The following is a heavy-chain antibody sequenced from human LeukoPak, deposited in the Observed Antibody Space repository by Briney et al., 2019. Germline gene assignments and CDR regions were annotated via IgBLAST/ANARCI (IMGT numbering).Heavy chain of an antibody. J-gene: IGHJ6*03. D-gene: IGHD1-26*01. Sequence: GGSLRLSCAASGFTFSSYNMNWVRQAPGKGLEWVSSITSTGTYTFYADSVKGRFTISRDNSKNSLYLQMISLRAEDTAIYYCARDPYSGSYGDSYYYYMDVWGKGTTDTISS. V-gene: IGHV3-21*01. CDR3: ARDPYSGSYGDSYYYYMDV. CDR2: ITSTGTYT. CDR1: GFTFSSYN.